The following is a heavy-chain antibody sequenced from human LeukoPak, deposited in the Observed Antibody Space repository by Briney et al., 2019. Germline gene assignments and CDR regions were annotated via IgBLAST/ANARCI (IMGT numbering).Heavy chain of an antibody. V-gene: IGHV4-59*01. CDR1: GGSISSFY. J-gene: IGHJ4*02. CDR2: MYYRGNT. D-gene: IGHD2-15*01. CDR3: ARKKCSGGSCESWYFDN. Sequence: SETLSLTCTVSGGSISSFYWSWIRQPPGKGLEWIGYMYYRGNTNYDPSLKSRVTISIDTPNNQFSLKLSSVTAADTAVYYCARKKCSGGSCESWYFDNWGQGILVTVSS.